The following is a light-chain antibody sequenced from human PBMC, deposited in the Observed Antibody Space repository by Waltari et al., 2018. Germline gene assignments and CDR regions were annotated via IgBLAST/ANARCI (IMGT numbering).Light chain of an antibody. V-gene: IGLV1-40*01. J-gene: IGLJ3*02. CDR3: QSYGSDWV. Sequence: QSVLTQPPSVSGAPGQRVTISCTGSSSTIGAGFAVHWYQQLPGPAPKLLIYGNNNRPSGVPDRFSGSKSGTSASLAITGLQAEDEADYYCQSYGSDWVFGGGTKLTVL. CDR2: GNN. CDR1: SSTIGAGFA.